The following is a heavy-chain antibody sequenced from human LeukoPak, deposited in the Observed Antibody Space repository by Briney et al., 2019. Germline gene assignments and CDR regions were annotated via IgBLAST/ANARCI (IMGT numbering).Heavy chain of an antibody. Sequence: ASVKVSCKASGYTFTSYDINWVRQATGQGLEWMGWMNPNSGNTGYAQKFQGRVIMTRNTSISTAYMELSSLRSEDTAVYYCATQMTTVTNVVDYWGQGTLVTVSS. J-gene: IGHJ4*02. CDR2: MNPNSGNT. V-gene: IGHV1-8*01. CDR3: ATQMTTVTNVVDY. CDR1: GYTFTSYD. D-gene: IGHD4-17*01.